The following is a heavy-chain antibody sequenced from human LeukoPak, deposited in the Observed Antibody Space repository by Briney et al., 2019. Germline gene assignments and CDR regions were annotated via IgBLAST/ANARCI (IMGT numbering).Heavy chain of an antibody. J-gene: IGHJ4*02. CDR2: ISYDGSNK. CDR1: GFTFSSYA. V-gene: IGHV3-30-3*01. Sequence: GGSLRLSCAASGFTFSSYAMHWVRQAPGKGLEWVAVISYDGSNKYYADSVKGRFTISRDNSKNTLYLQMNSLRAEDTAVYYCARGGFHSYEQFDYWGQGTLVTVSS. D-gene: IGHD5-18*01. CDR3: ARGGFHSYEQFDY.